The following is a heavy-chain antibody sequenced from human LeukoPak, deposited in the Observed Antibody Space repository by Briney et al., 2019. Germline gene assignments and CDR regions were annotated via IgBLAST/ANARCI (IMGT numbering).Heavy chain of an antibody. CDR3: ARDAASDGSHYGMDV. Sequence: GGSLRLSCAASGFSFSDYGMHWVRQAPGKGLEWVAVIWYDGSIKNYADSVEGRLTISRDNSNNMLYLQMRSLRVEDTAVYYCARDAASDGSHYGMDVWGEGTTVIVSS. J-gene: IGHJ6*04. CDR1: GFSFSDYG. D-gene: IGHD5-24*01. CDR2: IWYDGSIK. V-gene: IGHV3-33*01.